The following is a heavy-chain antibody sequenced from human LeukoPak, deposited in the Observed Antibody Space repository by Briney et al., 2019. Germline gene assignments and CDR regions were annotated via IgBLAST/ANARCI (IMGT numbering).Heavy chain of an antibody. CDR1: GGSLSSSNYY. CDR3: ARISSSTLAYFFDS. D-gene: IGHD6-13*01. J-gene: IGHJ4*02. CDR2: IYYTWST. V-gene: IGHV4-39*01. Sequence: SETLSLTCTVSGGSLSSSNYYWGWIRQPPGKGLEWIRSIYYTWSTYYSPSLKSRLPISVDSSKTQFSLSLSSVTAADTAVYYCARISSSTLAYFFDSWGQGTLVTVSS.